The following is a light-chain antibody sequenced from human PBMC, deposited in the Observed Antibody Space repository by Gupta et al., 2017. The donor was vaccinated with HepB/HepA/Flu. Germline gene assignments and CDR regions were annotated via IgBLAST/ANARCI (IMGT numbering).Light chain of an antibody. CDR2: DAS. J-gene: IGKJ4*01. CDR3: QQRSNWPPA. CDR1: QSVSSY. Sequence: EIVLPQSPATLSLSPGERATLSCRASQSVSSYLAWYQQKPGQAPRLLIYDASNRATSIPARFSGSGSGTDFTLTISSLEPEDFAVYYCQQRSNWPPAFGGGTKVEIK. V-gene: IGKV3-11*01.